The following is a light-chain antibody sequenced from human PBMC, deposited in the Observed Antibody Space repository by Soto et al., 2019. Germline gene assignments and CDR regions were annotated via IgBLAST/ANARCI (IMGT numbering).Light chain of an antibody. CDR1: QSISGY. CDR3: QQSYSTPRT. V-gene: IGKV1-39*01. CDR2: AAS. Sequence: DIQMTQSPSSLSASVGDTVTITCRASQSISGYLIWYQQKPGKAPNLLIYAASSLQSGVPSRFSGSGSGTDFTLTISSLQPEDFATYYCQQSYSTPRTFGQGTKVEIK. J-gene: IGKJ1*01.